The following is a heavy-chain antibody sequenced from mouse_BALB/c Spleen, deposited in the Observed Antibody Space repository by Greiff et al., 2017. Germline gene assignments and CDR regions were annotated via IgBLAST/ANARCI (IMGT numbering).Heavy chain of an antibody. D-gene: IGHD2-4*01. CDR3: AREEEIRRDWYFDV. V-gene: IGHV7-3*02. Sequence: EVMLVESGGGLVQPGGSLRLSCATSGFTFTDYYMSWVRQPPGKALEWLGFLRNKANGYTTEYSASVKGRFTITRDNSQSILYLQMNTLRAEDSATYDCAREEEIRRDWYFDVWGAGTTVTVSS. CDR1: GFTFTDYY. CDR2: LRNKANGYTT. J-gene: IGHJ1*01.